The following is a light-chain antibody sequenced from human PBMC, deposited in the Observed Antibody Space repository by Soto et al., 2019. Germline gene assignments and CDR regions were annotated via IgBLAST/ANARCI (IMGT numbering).Light chain of an antibody. CDR2: GAS. J-gene: IGKJ1*01. CDR1: QSVSSN. V-gene: IGKV3-15*01. CDR3: QQYNNWPPMA. Sequence: IVMTQSPATLSVSPGERATLSCRASQSVSSNLAWYQQKPGQAPRLLIYGASTRATGIPARFSGSGSGTEFTLTISSLQSEDFAVYYYQQYNNWPPMACGQGPKVELK.